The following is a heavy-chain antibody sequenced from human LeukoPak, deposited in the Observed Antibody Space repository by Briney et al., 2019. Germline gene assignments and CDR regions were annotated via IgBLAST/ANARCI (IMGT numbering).Heavy chain of an antibody. CDR3: VRGGLSSSWFDP. CDR1: GFTFISYS. V-gene: IGHV3-30-3*01. D-gene: IGHD2/OR15-2a*01. Sequence: GRSLRLSCAASGFTFISYSMHWVRQPPGKGLEWVAVTSYDESVKYYSDSVKGRFTISRDNSKNTLYLQMNSLRVEDSAVYYCVRGGLSSSWFDPWGQGTLVTVSS. CDR2: TSYDESVK. J-gene: IGHJ5*02.